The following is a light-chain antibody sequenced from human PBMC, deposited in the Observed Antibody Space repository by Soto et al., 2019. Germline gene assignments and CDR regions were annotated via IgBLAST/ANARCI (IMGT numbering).Light chain of an antibody. J-gene: IGKJ4*01. Sequence: EIVLTQSPATLSLSPGERASLSCRASQTVGITLAWYQQRPGQAPRLLIYDASSRAAGVPARFSGGGSGTDFTLTISGLEPDDFAVYYCQQRFAWPLTFGGGTKVDIK. CDR3: QQRFAWPLT. CDR2: DAS. CDR1: QTVGIT. V-gene: IGKV3-11*01.